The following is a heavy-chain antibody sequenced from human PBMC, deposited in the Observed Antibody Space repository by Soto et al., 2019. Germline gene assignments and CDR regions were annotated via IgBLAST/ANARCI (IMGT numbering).Heavy chain of an antibody. J-gene: IGHJ4*02. V-gene: IGHV4-59*01. D-gene: IGHD7-27*01. Sequence: SETLSLTCTVSGGSISSYYWSWIRQPPGKGLEWIGYIYYSGSTDYDPSHKSRVTISVDTSKNQFSLKLSSVTAADTAVYYCARRWGTYFDFWGQGTLVTVSS. CDR1: GGSISSYY. CDR3: ARRWGTYFDF. CDR2: IYYSGST.